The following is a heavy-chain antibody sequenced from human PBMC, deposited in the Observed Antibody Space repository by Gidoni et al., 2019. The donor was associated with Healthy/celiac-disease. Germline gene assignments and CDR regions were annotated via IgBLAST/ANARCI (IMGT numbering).Heavy chain of an antibody. V-gene: IGHV3-15*01. CDR3: ATDFGLDEITYYYDSSGYYYDY. Sequence: EVQLVESGGGLVKPGGSLRLSCAASGFTFSTAWMRWVRQAPGKGLEWVGRIKSKTDGGTTDYAAPVKGRFTISRDDSKNTLYLQMNSLKTEDTAVYYCATDFGLDEITYYYDSSGYYYDYWGQGTLVTVSS. J-gene: IGHJ4*02. D-gene: IGHD3-22*01. CDR1: GFTFSTAW. CDR2: IKSKTDGGTT.